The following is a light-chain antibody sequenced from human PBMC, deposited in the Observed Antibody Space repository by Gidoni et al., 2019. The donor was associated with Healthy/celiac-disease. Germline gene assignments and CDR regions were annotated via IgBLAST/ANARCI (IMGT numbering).Light chain of an antibody. J-gene: IGKJ2*01. CDR3: MQALQTPYT. CDR1: QSLLHSNVYNY. V-gene: IGKV2-28*01. CDR2: LGS. Sequence: IVMTQSPLSLPVTPGEPASFSCRSSQSLLHSNVYNYLDWYLQKPGQAPQLLIYLGSNRASGVPDRFSGSGSGTDFTLKISRVEAEDVGVYYCMQALQTPYTFGQGTKLEIK.